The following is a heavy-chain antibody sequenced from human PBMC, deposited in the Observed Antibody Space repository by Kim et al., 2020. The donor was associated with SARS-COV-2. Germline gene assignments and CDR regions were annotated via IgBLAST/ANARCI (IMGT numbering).Heavy chain of an antibody. CDR1: GGTFSSYA. CDR3: ARVAYKRLANGAFFI. V-gene: IGHV1-69*04. CDR2: IIPILGIA. Sequence: SVKVSCKASGGTFSSYAISWVRQAPGQGLEWMGRIIPILGIANYAQKFQGRVTITADKSTSTASMELSSLRSEDTAVYYFARVAYKRLANGAFFIWGHG. J-gene: IGHJ3*02. D-gene: IGHD3-16*01.